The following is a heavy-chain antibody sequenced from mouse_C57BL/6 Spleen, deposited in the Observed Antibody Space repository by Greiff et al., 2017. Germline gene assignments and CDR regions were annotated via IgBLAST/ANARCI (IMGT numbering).Heavy chain of an antibody. CDR2: INPNNGGT. Sequence: EVQLQQSGPELVKPGASVKIPCKASGYTFTDYNMDWVKQSHGKSLEWIGDINPNNGGTIYNQKFKGKATLTVDKSSSTAYMELRSLTSEDTAVYYCARWYYYGSSSYAMDYWGQGTSVTVSS. CDR3: ARWYYYGSSSYAMDY. CDR1: GYTFTDYN. J-gene: IGHJ4*01. V-gene: IGHV1-18*01. D-gene: IGHD1-1*01.